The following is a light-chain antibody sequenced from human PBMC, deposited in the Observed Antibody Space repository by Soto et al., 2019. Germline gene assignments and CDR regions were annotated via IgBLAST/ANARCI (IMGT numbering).Light chain of an antibody. CDR2: AAS. CDR3: HQYSRSPIFT. J-gene: IGKJ3*01. Sequence: EIVLTQSPATLSLSPGERATLSCRASQSVASNYLAWYQKRPGQAPRLLIYAASTRAAGIPDRFTGSGSGTDFTLTISRLEPEDFAVFFCHQYSRSPIFTFGPGTPVDIK. CDR1: QSVASNY. V-gene: IGKV3-20*01.